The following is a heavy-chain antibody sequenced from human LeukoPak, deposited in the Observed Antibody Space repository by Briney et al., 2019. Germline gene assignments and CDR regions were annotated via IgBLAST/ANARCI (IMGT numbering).Heavy chain of an antibody. Sequence: ASVKVSCKASGYTFTSHGFSWVRQAPGQGLEWMGWINTYIGNTNYAQKFQGRVTVTTDTSTSTAYMELRSLRSDDTAVYYCARVLRDYYDSSGYDAFDIWGQGTMVTVSS. V-gene: IGHV1-18*01. CDR3: ARVLRDYYDSSGYDAFDI. D-gene: IGHD3-22*01. J-gene: IGHJ3*02. CDR1: GYTFTSHG. CDR2: INTYIGNT.